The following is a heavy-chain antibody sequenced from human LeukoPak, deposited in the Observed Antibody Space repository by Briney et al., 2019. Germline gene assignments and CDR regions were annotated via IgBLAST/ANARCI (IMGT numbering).Heavy chain of an antibody. CDR1: GFTFSSTG. J-gene: IGHJ4*02. D-gene: IGHD2-2*01. CDR3: AKGDTYAFQGDY. CDR2: IRYDGSKR. V-gene: IGHV3-30*02. Sequence: RGSLRLSCAASGFTFSSTGMHWVRQAPGKGLEWVAFIRYDGSKRYYAASVRGRFTISRDNSKNTLYLQMNSLRADDTAVYYCAKGDTYAFQGDYWGQGTLVTVSS.